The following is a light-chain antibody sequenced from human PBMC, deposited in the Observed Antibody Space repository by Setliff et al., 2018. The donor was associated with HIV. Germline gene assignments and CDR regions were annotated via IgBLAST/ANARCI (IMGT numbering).Light chain of an antibody. CDR2: DVN. V-gene: IGLV2-11*01. Sequence: QSVLTQPRSVSGSPGQSVTISRTTTSTDVGGYDSVSWYQQLPGKAPKLMIYDVNKRPSGIPDRFSGSKSGNTASLTISGLQAADEADYYCCSYGGPSTFYVFGTGTKV. CDR1: STDVGGYDS. J-gene: IGLJ1*01. CDR3: CSYGGPSTFYV.